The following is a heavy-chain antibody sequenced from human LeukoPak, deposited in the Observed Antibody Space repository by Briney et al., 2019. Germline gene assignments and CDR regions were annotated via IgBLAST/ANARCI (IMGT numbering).Heavy chain of an antibody. Sequence: SGGSLRLSCAASGFTLSSYGMSWVRQAPGKGLEWGANIKQDGSEKYYVDSVKGRFTISRDNAKNSLYLQMNSLRAEDTAVYYCAREITVTTGWFDPWGQGTLVTVSS. CDR1: GFTLSSYG. CDR3: AREITVTTGWFDP. CDR2: IKQDGSEK. J-gene: IGHJ5*02. D-gene: IGHD4-17*01. V-gene: IGHV3-7*01.